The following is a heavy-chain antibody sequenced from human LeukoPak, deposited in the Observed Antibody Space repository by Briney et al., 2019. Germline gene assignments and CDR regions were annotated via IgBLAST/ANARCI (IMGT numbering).Heavy chain of an antibody. D-gene: IGHD3-22*01. Sequence: SEPLSLTCTVSGGSISSYYWSWIRQPAGKGLEWIGRIYTSGSTNYNPSLKSRVTMSVDTSKNQFSLKLSSVTAADTAVYYCARDEIYDSSGYYNWFDPWGQGTLVTVSS. CDR3: ARDEIYDSSGYYNWFDP. J-gene: IGHJ5*02. V-gene: IGHV4-4*07. CDR2: IYTSGST. CDR1: GGSISSYY.